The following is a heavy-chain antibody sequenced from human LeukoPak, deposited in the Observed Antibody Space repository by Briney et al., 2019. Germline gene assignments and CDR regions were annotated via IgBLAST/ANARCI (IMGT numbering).Heavy chain of an antibody. CDR3: ARVHDSDWCFDY. J-gene: IGHJ4*02. V-gene: IGHV1-46*01. Sequence: GASVKVSCKASGYSFTTYYMHWVRQAPGQGLEWMGIIKPSGGSTSYAQKFQDRVTMTRDTSTSTVYMELSSLRSEDTAVYYCARVHDSDWCFDYWGQGTLVTVSS. CDR1: GYSFTTYY. CDR2: IKPSGGST. D-gene: IGHD6-19*01.